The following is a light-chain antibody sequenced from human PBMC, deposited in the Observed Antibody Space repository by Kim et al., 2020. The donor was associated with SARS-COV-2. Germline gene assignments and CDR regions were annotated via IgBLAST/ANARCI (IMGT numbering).Light chain of an antibody. CDR2: AAS. CDR3: QQANSFPLT. CDR1: QDISSW. Sequence: DIQMTQSPSSVSASVGDRVTITCRASQDISSWLAWYQQKPGKAPKLLIYAASSLKSGVPSRFSGSESETDFTLTISSLQPEDFATYYCQQANSFPLTFGGGTKVDIK. J-gene: IGKJ4*01. V-gene: IGKV1D-12*01.